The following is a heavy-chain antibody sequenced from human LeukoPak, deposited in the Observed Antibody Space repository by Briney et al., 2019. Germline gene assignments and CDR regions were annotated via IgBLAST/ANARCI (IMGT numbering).Heavy chain of an antibody. Sequence: SETLSLTCTVSGGSISNGSYYWSWIRQPAGKGLEWIGHVYTGGSSNYNPSLKSRVTISVDTSKNQFSLMLRSVTAADTAVYYWARDGYSGSDALWGQGTLVTVSS. CDR3: ARDGYSGSDAL. D-gene: IGHD5-12*01. CDR1: GGSISNGSYY. J-gene: IGHJ4*02. CDR2: VYTGGSS. V-gene: IGHV4-61*09.